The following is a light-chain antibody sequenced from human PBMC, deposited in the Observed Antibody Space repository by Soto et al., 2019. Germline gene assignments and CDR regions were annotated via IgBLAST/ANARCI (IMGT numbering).Light chain of an antibody. CDR2: KAS. J-gene: IGKJ1*01. V-gene: IGKV1-5*03. CDR3: QHYNSYSEA. CDR1: QSISSW. Sequence: IKMNQSPSTLSASVGDRVTITCRASQSISSWLAWYQQKPGKAPKLLIYKASTLKSGVPSRFSGSGSGTEFTLTISSPQPDDFATYYCQHYNSYSEAFGQGTKVDI.